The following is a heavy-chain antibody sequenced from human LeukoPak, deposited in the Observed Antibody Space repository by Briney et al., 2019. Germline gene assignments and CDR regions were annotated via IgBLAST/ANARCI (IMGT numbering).Heavy chain of an antibody. V-gene: IGHV4-34*01. J-gene: IGHJ4*02. CDR3: ARGYGSGSYFGY. CDR1: GGSFSGYY. CDR2: INRGGDT. D-gene: IGHD3-10*01. Sequence: ASETLPLTCAVSGGSFSGYYWSWIRQPPGEGLQWIGEINRGGDTNYNPSLKSRVTISLDTSNSQFSLRLSSVTAADTAVYYCARGYGSGSYFGYWGQGTLVTVSS.